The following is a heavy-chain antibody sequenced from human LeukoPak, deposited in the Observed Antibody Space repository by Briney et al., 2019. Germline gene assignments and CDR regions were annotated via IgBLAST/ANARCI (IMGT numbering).Heavy chain of an antibody. CDR3: AKVGGFEYCSSTSCYSDDAFDI. D-gene: IGHD2-2*01. V-gene: IGHV3-30*02. J-gene: IGHJ3*02. CDR1: GFTFSSYG. Sequence: PGGSLRLSCAASGFTFSSYGMHWVRQAPGKGLEWVAFIRYDGSNKYYADSVKGRFTISRDNSKNTLYLQMNSLRAEDTAVYYCAKVGGFEYCSSTSCYSDDAFDIWGQGTMVTVSS. CDR2: IRYDGSNK.